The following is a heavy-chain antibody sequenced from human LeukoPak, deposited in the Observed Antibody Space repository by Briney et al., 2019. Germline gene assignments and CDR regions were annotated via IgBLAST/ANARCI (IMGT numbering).Heavy chain of an antibody. V-gene: IGHV3-66*04. J-gene: IGHJ3*02. CDR3: AKPKWGYGGAFDI. Sequence: GGSLRLSCAVSGFTVSSNYMSWVRQAPGKGLEWVSIIYSGGSTYYADSVKGRFTISRDNSKNTLYLQMNSLRAEDTAVYYCAKPKWGYGGAFDIWGQGTMVTVSS. D-gene: IGHD5-12*01. CDR1: GFTVSSNY. CDR2: IYSGGST.